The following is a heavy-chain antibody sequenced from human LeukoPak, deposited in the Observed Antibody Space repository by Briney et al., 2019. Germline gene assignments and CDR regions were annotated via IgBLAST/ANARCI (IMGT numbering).Heavy chain of an antibody. Sequence: PSETLSLTCTVSGDSINSGASFWSWIRQPAGKGLEWIGRVSSTGSTKYNPSLESRLGISLDTSENQFSLTLSSVTAADTAVYYCARHPGAFEIWGQGTMVTVSS. CDR1: GDSINSGASF. V-gene: IGHV4-61*02. J-gene: IGHJ3*02. CDR2: VSSTGST. CDR3: ARHPGAFEI.